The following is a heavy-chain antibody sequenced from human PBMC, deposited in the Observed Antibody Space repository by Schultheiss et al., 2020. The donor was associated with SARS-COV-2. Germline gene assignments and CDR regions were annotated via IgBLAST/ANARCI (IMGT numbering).Heavy chain of an antibody. D-gene: IGHD6-13*01. CDR1: GFTFSSYG. CDR3: ARDDSSSWQNFDY. J-gene: IGHJ4*02. V-gene: IGHV3-33*01. Sequence: GESLKISCAASGFTFSSYGMHWVRQAPGKGLEWVAVIWYDGSKKYYADSVKGRFTISRDNSKNTLYLQMNSLRAEDTAVYYCARDDSSSWQNFDYWGQGTLVTVSS. CDR2: IWYDGSKK.